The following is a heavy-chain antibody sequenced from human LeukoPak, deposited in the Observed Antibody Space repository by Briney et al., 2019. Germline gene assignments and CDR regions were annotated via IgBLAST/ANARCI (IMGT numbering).Heavy chain of an antibody. CDR3: ARVAYYDFWSGGLYAFDI. CDR1: GGSISSCY. J-gene: IGHJ3*02. CDR2: IYYSGST. D-gene: IGHD3-3*01. V-gene: IGHV4-59*01. Sequence: SETLSLTCTVSGGSISSCYWSWIRQPPGKGLEWIGYIYYSGSTNYNPYLKSRVTISVDTSKNQFSLKLSSVTAEDTAVYYCARVAYYDFWSGGLYAFDIWGQGTMVTVSS.